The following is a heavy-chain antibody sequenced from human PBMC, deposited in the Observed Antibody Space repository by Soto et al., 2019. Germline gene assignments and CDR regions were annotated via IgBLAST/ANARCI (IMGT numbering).Heavy chain of an antibody. D-gene: IGHD2-15*01. CDR1: GGSISSSSYY. CDR2: I. V-gene: IGHV4-39*02. J-gene: IGHJ4*02. CDR3: ARHTPAISISDH. Sequence: QLQLQESGPGLVKPSETLSLTCTVSGGSISSSSYYWGWIRQPPGKGLEWIGSIYNPSLKSRVTISVDTSKNQFSLELSSVTAADTAVYYCARHTPAISISDHWGQGPLVTVSS.